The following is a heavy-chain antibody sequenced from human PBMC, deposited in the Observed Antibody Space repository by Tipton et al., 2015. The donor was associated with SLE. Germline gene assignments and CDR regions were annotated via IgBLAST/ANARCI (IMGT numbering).Heavy chain of an antibody. CDR3: AKERAETVFDY. CDR1: GFIFSSYV. J-gene: IGHJ4*02. Sequence: SLRLSCAASGFIFSSYVMSWVRQAPGKGLEWVAAISGGGGSTYYADSVKGRFTLSRDNSNNMLYLQMNSLRAEDTAVYYCAKERAETVFDYWGQGMPVTVSS. CDR2: ISGGGGST. V-gene: IGHV3-23*01. D-gene: IGHD4-11*01.